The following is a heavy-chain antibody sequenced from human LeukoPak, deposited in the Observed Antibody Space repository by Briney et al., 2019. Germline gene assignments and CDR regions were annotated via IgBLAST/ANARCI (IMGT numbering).Heavy chain of an antibody. Sequence: GGSLRLSCAASGFTFSSYGMHWVRQAPGKGLEWVAFIRYDGSSKYYADSVKGRFTISRDNSKNTLYLQMNSLRAEDTAVYYCAKERDTAMVTIDYWGQGTLVTVSS. CDR3: AKERDTAMVTIDY. V-gene: IGHV3-30*02. CDR2: IRYDGSSK. CDR1: GFTFSSYG. D-gene: IGHD5-18*01. J-gene: IGHJ4*02.